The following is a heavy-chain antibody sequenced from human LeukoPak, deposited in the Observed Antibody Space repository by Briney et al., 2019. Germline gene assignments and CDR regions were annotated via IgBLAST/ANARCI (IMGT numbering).Heavy chain of an antibody. CDR2: IYSAGST. J-gene: IGHJ6*02. D-gene: IGHD2-15*01. CDR1: GLTVSSSY. CDR3: ARDLVAAREDYHYYGSDV. V-gene: IGHV3-66*02. Sequence: GGSLRLSCAASGLTVSSSYISWVRQAPGKGLKWVSVIYSAGSTYYADSVKGRFTISRDNSKNTLYLQLNSLRPEDTAVYYCARDLVAAREDYHYYGSDVWGQGTTVTVS.